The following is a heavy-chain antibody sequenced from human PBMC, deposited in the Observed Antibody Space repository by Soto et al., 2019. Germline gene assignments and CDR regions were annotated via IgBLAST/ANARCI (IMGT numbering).Heavy chain of an antibody. Sequence: QVQLVQSGAEVKKPGASVKVSCKASGYTFTSYDISWVRQATGQGLEWMGWMNPNSGNTGYSQKVQGRVTMTRNTSISTAYIAQSSLRSEDTAVYYYAGSGSGWYVYWGQGTLVTVSS. V-gene: IGHV1-8*01. CDR2: MNPNSGNT. CDR3: AGSGSGWYVY. CDR1: GYTFTSYD. D-gene: IGHD6-19*01. J-gene: IGHJ4*02.